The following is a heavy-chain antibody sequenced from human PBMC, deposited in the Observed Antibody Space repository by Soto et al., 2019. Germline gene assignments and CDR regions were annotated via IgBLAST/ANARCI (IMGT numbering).Heavy chain of an antibody. D-gene: IGHD6-19*01. V-gene: IGHV3-7*01. Sequence: EAQLMESGGGLVQPGGSLRLSCAASGFTFSSYWMSWVRQAPGKGLEWVANIKQDGGDKYYVDSVKGRFIISRDNAKNSLYLQMDSLRAEDTAVNYCARVAGLAGHVWGQGTLVTVSS. J-gene: IGHJ4*02. CDR2: IKQDGGDK. CDR1: GFTFSSYW. CDR3: ARVAGLAGHV.